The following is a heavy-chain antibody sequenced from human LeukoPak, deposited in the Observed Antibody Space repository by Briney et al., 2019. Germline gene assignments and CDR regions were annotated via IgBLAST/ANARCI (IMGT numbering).Heavy chain of an antibody. V-gene: IGHV4-39*01. Sequence: SETLSLTCTVSGGSISSSSYYWGWIRQPPGKGLEWIGSIYYSGSTYYNPSLKSRVTISVDTSKNQFSLKLSSVTAADAAVYYCARLKVEDYYDSSGYSVYYYYYMDVWGRGTTVTISS. CDR1: GGSISSSSYY. J-gene: IGHJ6*03. CDR3: ARLKVEDYYDSSGYSVYYYYYMDV. CDR2: IYYSGST. D-gene: IGHD3-22*01.